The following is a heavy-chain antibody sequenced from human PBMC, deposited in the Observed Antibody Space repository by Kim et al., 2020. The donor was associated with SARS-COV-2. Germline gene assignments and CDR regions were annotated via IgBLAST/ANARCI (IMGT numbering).Heavy chain of an antibody. Sequence: SETLSLTCTVSGGSISSSSYYWGWIRQPPGKGLEWIGSIYYSGSTYYNPSLKSRVTISVDTSKNQFSLKLSSVTAADTAVYYCARQPTYYDILTGYENYYYYGMEVWGQGTTVTVSS. CDR1: GGSISSSSYY. J-gene: IGHJ6*02. D-gene: IGHD3-9*01. CDR3: ARQPTYYDILTGYENYYYYGMEV. V-gene: IGHV4-39*01. CDR2: IYYSGST.